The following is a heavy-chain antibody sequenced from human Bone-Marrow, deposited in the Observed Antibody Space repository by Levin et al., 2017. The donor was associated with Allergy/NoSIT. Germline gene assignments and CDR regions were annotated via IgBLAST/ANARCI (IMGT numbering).Heavy chain of an antibody. V-gene: IGHV1-2*02. CDR3: ARERKSGPKTGTMFDY. CDR1: GYSFTGYY. J-gene: IGHJ4*02. Sequence: ASVKVSCKASGYSFTGYYLHWVRQAPGQGLEWMGWIDPISGGTYYAQNFQGRVTMTRDTSISTAYMDLTRLTSDDTAVYYCARERKSGPKTGTMFDYWGQGTLVTVSS. CDR2: IDPISGGT. D-gene: IGHD1-1*01.